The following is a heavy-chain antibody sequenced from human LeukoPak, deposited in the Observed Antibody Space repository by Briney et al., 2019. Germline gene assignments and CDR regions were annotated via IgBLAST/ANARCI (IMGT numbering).Heavy chain of an antibody. V-gene: IGHV3-23*01. CDR2: ISGNSGSI. D-gene: IGHD6-19*01. J-gene: IGHJ4*02. CDR3: AKVLNQGWYPDY. CDR1: GFTFSSYA. Sequence: GGSLRLSCAAFGFTFSSYAMTWVRQAPGKGLEWVSAISGNSGSIYYADSVKGRFAISRDNSQNTLYLQMNSLRAEDTALYYCAKVLNQGWYPDYWGQGTLVTVSS.